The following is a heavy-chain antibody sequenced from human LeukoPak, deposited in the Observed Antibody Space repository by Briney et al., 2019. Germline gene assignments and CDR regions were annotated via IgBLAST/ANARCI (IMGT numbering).Heavy chain of an antibody. Sequence: GGSLRLSCAASGFTFSSYWMSWVRQAPGKGLEWVANIKQDGSEKYYVDSVKGRFTISRDNAKNSLYLQMNSLRAEDTAVYYCAREGYSSGSGDYFDYWGQGTLVTVSS. CDR1: GFTFSSYW. J-gene: IGHJ4*02. CDR3: AREGYSSGSGDYFDY. D-gene: IGHD6-19*01. V-gene: IGHV3-7*01. CDR2: IKQDGSEK.